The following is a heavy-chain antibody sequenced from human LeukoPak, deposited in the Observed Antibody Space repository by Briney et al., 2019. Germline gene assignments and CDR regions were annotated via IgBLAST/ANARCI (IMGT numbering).Heavy chain of an antibody. D-gene: IGHD2-8*01. V-gene: IGHV4-30-2*01. J-gene: IGHJ3*02. CDR2: IYHSGST. CDR1: GGSISSGGYY. CDR3: ARDNEAKHAFDI. Sequence: PSETLSLTCTVSGGSISSGGYYWSWIRQPPGKGLEWIGYIYHSGSTYYNPSLKSRVTISVDRSKNQFSLKLSSVTAADTAVYYCARDNEAKHAFDIWGQGTMVTVSS.